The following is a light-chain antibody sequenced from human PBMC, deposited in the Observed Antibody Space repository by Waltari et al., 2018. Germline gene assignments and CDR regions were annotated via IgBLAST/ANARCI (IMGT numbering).Light chain of an antibody. V-gene: IGLV1-47*01. Sequence: QSVLTQPPSASGTPGQRVTISCSGSSSNIGNNYVYWYQHLPGAAPKLLIFKNNQRPRGFPDRFSDSKSGTSASLAISGLRSEDEADYYCAAWDDSLSSLVFGGGTKLSVL. J-gene: IGLJ3*02. CDR1: SSNIGNNY. CDR3: AAWDDSLSSLV. CDR2: KNN.